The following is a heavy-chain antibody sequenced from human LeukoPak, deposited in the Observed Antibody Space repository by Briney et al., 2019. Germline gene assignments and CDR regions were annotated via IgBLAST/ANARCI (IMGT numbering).Heavy chain of an antibody. CDR1: GFTFRSHW. CDR3: AKVWDSTLVRPDY. Sequence: GGSLRLSCAASGFTFRSHWMHWVRQTPGKGLVWVSHINNDGSGTSYADSVKGRFTITRDNAKNTLFLQMNSLRAEDTAVYYCAKVWDSTLVRPDYWGQGTLVTVSS. CDR2: INNDGSGT. D-gene: IGHD1-26*01. J-gene: IGHJ4*02. V-gene: IGHV3-74*01.